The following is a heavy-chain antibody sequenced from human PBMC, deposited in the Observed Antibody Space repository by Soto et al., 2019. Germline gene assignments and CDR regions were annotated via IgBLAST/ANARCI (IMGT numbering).Heavy chain of an antibody. Sequence: GASVKVSCKASGYTFTSYGISWVRQAPGQGLEWMGWISAYNGNTNYAQKLQGRVTMTTDTSTSTAYMELRSLRSDDTAVYYCARDRPETGSGSSYYYYGMDVWGQGTTVTVS. J-gene: IGHJ6*02. V-gene: IGHV1-18*01. D-gene: IGHD3-10*01. CDR3: ARDRPETGSGSSYYYYGMDV. CDR2: ISAYNGNT. CDR1: GYTFTSYG.